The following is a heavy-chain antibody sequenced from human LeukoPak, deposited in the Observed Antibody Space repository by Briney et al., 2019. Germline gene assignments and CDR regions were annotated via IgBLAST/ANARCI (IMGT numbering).Heavy chain of an antibody. CDR2: IYSGGST. J-gene: IGHJ4*02. Sequence: GGSLRLSCAASGFTVSSNYMSWVRQAPGKGLEWVSVIYSGGSTYYAVSVKGRFTISRDNSKNTLYLQMNSLRAEDTAVYYCARESRDGYNFDYWGQGTLVTVSS. CDR1: GFTVSSNY. V-gene: IGHV3-53*01. D-gene: IGHD5-24*01. CDR3: ARESRDGYNFDY.